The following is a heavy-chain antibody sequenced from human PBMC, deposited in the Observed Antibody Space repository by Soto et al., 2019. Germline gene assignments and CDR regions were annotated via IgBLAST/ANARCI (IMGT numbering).Heavy chain of an antibody. Sequence: EVQLLESGGGLVQPGGSLRLSCAASGFTFSSYAMSWVRQAPGKGLEWVSAISGSGGSTYYADSVKGRFTISRDNSKNTLDLKMNSLRAEDTAVYYCAKVSSGWYHGSDYFDYWGQGTLVTVSS. CDR3: AKVSSGWYHGSDYFDY. D-gene: IGHD6-19*01. CDR1: GFTFSSYA. J-gene: IGHJ4*02. V-gene: IGHV3-23*01. CDR2: ISGSGGST.